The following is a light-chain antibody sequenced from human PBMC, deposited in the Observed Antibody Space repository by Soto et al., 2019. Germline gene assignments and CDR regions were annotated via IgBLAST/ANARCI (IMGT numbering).Light chain of an antibody. CDR2: GAS. J-gene: IGKJ1*01. Sequence: EVVMTQSPATLSVSPRERATLSCRASQSVGSNLAWYQQKPGQAPRFLIYGASTSATGIPARFSGSGSGTEFTITISSLQSEDFAVYYYQQYNNWPPKTFGQGTKLDIK. CDR1: QSVGSN. V-gene: IGKV3-15*01. CDR3: QQYNNWPPKT.